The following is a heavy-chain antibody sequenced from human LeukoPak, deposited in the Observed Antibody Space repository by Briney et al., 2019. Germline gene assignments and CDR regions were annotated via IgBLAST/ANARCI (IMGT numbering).Heavy chain of an antibody. Sequence: GGSLRLSCAASGYTFSNSAMGWVRQAPGKGLEWVSVITGSGGTTYYADSAKGRSTISRDNPKTTVYLEMNSLRGEDTAVYCCARMSSARHPPDYWGQGTLVTVSS. CDR1: GYTFSNSA. J-gene: IGHJ4*02. D-gene: IGHD3-10*01. V-gene: IGHV3-23*01. CDR2: ITGSGGTT. CDR3: ARMSSARHPPDY.